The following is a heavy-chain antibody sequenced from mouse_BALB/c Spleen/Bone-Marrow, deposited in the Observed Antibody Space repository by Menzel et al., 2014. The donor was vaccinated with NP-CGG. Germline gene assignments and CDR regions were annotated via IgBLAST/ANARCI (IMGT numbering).Heavy chain of an antibody. D-gene: IGHD2-14*01. CDR3: ARGDYRSYYFDY. Sequence: QVQLKESGAELVRPGTSVKVPCKASGYAFTNYLIEWVKQRPGQGLEWIGVINPGSGGTNYNEKFKGKATLTADKSSSTAYMQLSSLTSDDSAVYFCARGDYRSYYFDYWGRGTTLTVSS. CDR1: GYAFTNYL. V-gene: IGHV1-54*01. J-gene: IGHJ2*01. CDR2: INPGSGGT.